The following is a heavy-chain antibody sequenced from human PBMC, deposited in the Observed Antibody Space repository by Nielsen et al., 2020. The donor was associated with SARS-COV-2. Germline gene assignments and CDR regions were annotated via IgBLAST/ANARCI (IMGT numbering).Heavy chain of an antibody. CDR3: ARDLSPTYYYDSSGHRKDY. Sequence: ASVKVSCKASGYIFTAYYIHWVRQAPGQGLEWMGRINPNTADTDYAQKFQGRVTMTRDTSISTVYMELRSLRSDDTAVYYCARDLSPTYYYDSSGHRKDYWGQGTLVTVSS. CDR1: GYIFTAYY. D-gene: IGHD3-22*01. CDR2: INPNTADT. J-gene: IGHJ4*02. V-gene: IGHV1-2*06.